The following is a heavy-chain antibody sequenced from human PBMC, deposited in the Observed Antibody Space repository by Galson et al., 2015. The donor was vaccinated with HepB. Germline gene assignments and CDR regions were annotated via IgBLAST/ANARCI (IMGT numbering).Heavy chain of an antibody. CDR2: IRSKANSYAT. V-gene: IGHV3-73*01. Sequence: SLRLSCAASGFTFSGSAMHWVRQASGKGLEWVGRIRSKANSYATAYAASVKGRFTISRDDSKNTAYLQMNSLKTEDTAVYYCTRHRPIEGADYWGQGTLVTVSS. D-gene: IGHD3-16*01. CDR3: TRHRPIEGADY. CDR1: GFTFSGSA. J-gene: IGHJ4*02.